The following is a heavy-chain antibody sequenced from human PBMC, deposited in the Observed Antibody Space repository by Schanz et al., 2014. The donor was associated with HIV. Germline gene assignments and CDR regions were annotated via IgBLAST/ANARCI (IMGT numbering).Heavy chain of an antibody. V-gene: IGHV1-2*02. Sequence: QVQLVQSGAEVKKPGSSVTVSCKASGGTFSSYAISWVRQAPGQGLEWMGWINPNSGATDSAQKFQGRVTMTRDTSISTAVMELSSLRSDDTAVYYCARDTNFVLDVWGQGTTVTVSS. CDR3: ARDTNFVLDV. CDR1: GGTFSSYA. D-gene: IGHD2-8*01. J-gene: IGHJ6*02. CDR2: INPNSGAT.